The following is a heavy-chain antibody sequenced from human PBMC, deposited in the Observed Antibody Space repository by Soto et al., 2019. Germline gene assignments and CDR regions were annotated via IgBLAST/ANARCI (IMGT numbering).Heavy chain of an antibody. J-gene: IGHJ5*02. V-gene: IGHV3-13*04. D-gene: IGHD6-13*01. CDR2: IGTAGDT. CDR3: AIGAAGSRWFDP. CDR1: GFTFSSYD. Sequence: EVQLVESGGGLVQPGGSLRLSCAASGFTFSSYDMHWVRQATGKGLEWVSAIGTAGDTYYPGSVKGRFTISRENAKNSLYLQMNSLRAGDTAVYYCAIGAAGSRWFDPWGQGTLVTVSS.